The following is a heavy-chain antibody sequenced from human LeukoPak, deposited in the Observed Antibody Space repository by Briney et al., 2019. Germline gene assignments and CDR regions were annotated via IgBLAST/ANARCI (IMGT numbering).Heavy chain of an antibody. CDR3: AKSMVRGVMGYYYGMDV. CDR2: ISGSGGST. Sequence: QPGGSLRLSCAASGFTFSSCAMSWVRQAPGKGLEWVSGISGSGGSTYYADSVKGRFTISRDNSKNTLYLQMNSLRAEDTAVYYCAKSMVRGVMGYYYGMDVWGQGTTVTVSS. V-gene: IGHV3-23*01. J-gene: IGHJ6*02. D-gene: IGHD3-10*01. CDR1: GFTFSSCA.